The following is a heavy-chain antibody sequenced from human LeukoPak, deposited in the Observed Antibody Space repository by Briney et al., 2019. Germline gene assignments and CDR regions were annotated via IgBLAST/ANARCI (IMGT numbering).Heavy chain of an antibody. Sequence: PSETLSLTCTVSGGSISSSGYYWGWVRQPPGKGLEWIGYIYYSGSTNYNPSLKSRVTISVDTSKNQFSLKLSSVTAADTAVYYCARDTAGVDDAFDIWGQGTMVTVSS. D-gene: IGHD5-18*01. J-gene: IGHJ3*02. CDR3: ARDTAGVDDAFDI. CDR2: IYYSGST. V-gene: IGHV4-61*05. CDR1: GGSISSSGYY.